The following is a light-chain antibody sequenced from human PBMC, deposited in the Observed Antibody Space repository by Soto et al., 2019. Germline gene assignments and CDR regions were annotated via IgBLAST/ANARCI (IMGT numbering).Light chain of an antibody. J-gene: IGLJ2*01. CDR1: SSNIGSNF. CDR2: RNN. V-gene: IGLV1-47*01. Sequence: QSVLTQPPSTSGTPGQRVTISCSGSSSNIGSNFLYWYQQLPGTAPKLLIYRNNQRPSGVPARFSVSKSGTSASLAISGLRSEDEAAYYCATWDDNLSGVIFGGGTRSPS. CDR3: ATWDDNLSGVI.